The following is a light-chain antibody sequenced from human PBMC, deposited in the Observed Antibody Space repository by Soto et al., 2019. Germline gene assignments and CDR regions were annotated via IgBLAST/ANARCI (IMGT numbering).Light chain of an antibody. CDR1: QSVSSNS. CDR3: QHYISSPRT. V-gene: IGKV3-20*01. Sequence: EIVLTQSPGTLSLSPGERATLSCRASQSVSSNSLAWYQQKPGQAPSLLIYAASTRATGIPDRFSGSGSGSGTDFTLTISRLEPEDFAVYYCQHYISSPRTFGQGTKVEIK. CDR2: AAS. J-gene: IGKJ1*01.